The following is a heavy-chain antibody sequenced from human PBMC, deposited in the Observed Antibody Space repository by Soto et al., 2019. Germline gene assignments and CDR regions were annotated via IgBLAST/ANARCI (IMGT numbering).Heavy chain of an antibody. CDR3: ARHRWTSGYYLVFDS. J-gene: IGHJ4*02. CDR1: NGSIGTNY. V-gene: IGHV4-59*08. CDR2: IYYSGTT. D-gene: IGHD3-3*01. Sequence: QVQLQVSGPGLVKPSETLTLTCTISNGSIGTNYWSWLRQPPGKPLEWIGHIYYSGTTNYNPSLQSRVTLSVDMSKSQFSLKLTSATAADTAVYYCARHRWTSGYYLVFDSWGQGTLVTVSS.